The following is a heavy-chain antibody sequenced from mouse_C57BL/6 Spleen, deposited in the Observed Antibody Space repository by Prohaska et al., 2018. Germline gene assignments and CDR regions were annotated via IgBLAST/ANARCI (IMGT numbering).Heavy chain of an antibody. V-gene: IGHV1-50*01. Sequence: QVQLQQPGAELVKPGASVKLSCTASGYTFTSYWMQWVKQRPGQGLEWIGEIYPSDSYTNYNQKFKVKATLTVDTSSSSAYMQLSSLTSEDSAVYYWARRNSSCVDGYFDVWGTGTTVTVSS. J-gene: IGHJ1*03. D-gene: IGHD1-1*01. CDR3: ARRNSSCVDGYFDV. CDR1: GYTFTSYW. CDR2: IYPSDSYT.